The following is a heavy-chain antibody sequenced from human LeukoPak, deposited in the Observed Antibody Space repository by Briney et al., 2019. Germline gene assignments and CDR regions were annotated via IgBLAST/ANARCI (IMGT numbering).Heavy chain of an antibody. D-gene: IGHD6-19*01. CDR1: GFTFSSYA. J-gene: IGHJ4*02. Sequence: PGGSLRLSCAASGFTFSSYAMSWVRQAPGKGLEWVSAISGSGGSTYYADSVKGRFTISRDNSKNTLYLRMNSLRAEDTAVYYCAKDPGYSSGPVPGDYCGQGTLVTVSS. CDR3: AKDPGYSSGPVPGDY. CDR2: ISGSGGST. V-gene: IGHV3-23*01.